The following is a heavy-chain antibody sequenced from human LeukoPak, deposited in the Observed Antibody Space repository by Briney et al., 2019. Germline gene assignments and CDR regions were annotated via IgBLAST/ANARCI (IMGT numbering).Heavy chain of an antibody. D-gene: IGHD6-13*01. CDR1: GYTFTSYG. Sequence: ASVKVSCKASGYTFTSYGISWVRQAPGQGLEWMGWISAYNGNTNYAQKPQGRVTMTTDTSTSTAYMELRSLRSDDTAVYYCALKEGAAAGTDGDYWGQGTLVTVSS. CDR2: ISAYNGNT. V-gene: IGHV1-18*01. J-gene: IGHJ4*02. CDR3: ALKEGAAAGTDGDY.